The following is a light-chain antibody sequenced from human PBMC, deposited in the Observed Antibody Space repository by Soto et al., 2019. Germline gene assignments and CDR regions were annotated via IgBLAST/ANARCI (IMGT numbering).Light chain of an antibody. Sequence: EIVLTQSPATLSLSPGERATLSCRASQSVSSYLAWYKQKPGQAPRLLIYGAYTRATDRFSGSGSGTDCTLPISRLQAEDVEVYYCQQYYSTPLTFGGGTKVDIK. J-gene: IGKJ4*01. V-gene: IGKV3-15*01. CDR3: QQYYSTPLT. CDR1: QSVSSY. CDR2: GAY.